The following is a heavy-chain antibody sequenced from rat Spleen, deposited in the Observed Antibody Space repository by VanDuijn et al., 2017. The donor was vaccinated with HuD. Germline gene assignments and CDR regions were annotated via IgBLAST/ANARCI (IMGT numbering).Heavy chain of an antibody. J-gene: IGHJ3*01. CDR1: GFSLTRYG. CDR3: TRFFPPNWFAY. Sequence: QVQLKESGPGQVQPSQTLSLTCTISGFSLTRYGVSWVRQPPGKGLECVGGIRGEGTPNLNSGLRSRLSIDRDTSKSQFLLKINSLQTKDTATYFCTRFFPPNWFAYWGQGTLVTVSS. CDR2: IRGEGTP. D-gene: IGHD1-3*01. V-gene: IGHV2-1*01.